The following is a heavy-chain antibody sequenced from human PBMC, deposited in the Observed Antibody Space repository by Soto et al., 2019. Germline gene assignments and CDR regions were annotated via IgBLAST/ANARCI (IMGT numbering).Heavy chain of an antibody. CDR3: ARRARPDFYYMDF. V-gene: IGHV3-64*01. CDR2: ISSNGVGT. Sequence: EVQLAESGGGLAQPGGSLRLSCAASGFTLSGYAMDWVRQAPGKGLEYVSGISSNGVGTYYANSVQGRFTISRDNSKNTVYVQMGSLRPEDMAVYYCARRARPDFYYMDFRGKGTTVTLS. CDR1: GFTLSGYA. D-gene: IGHD6-6*01. J-gene: IGHJ6*03.